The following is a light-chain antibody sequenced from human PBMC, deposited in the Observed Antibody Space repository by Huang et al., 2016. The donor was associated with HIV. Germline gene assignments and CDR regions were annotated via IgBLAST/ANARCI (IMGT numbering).Light chain of an antibody. Sequence: EIEMTQSPATLSVSPGERATLSCRASHSVDSDLAWYQQKPGQAPRLLIYDASTRATGISAKFNGTGSGTEFSLSITNIQSEDFAVYYCQQYNDWPPLTFGGGTKVEI. J-gene: IGKJ4*01. CDR2: DAS. CDR1: HSVDSD. V-gene: IGKV3-15*01. CDR3: QQYNDWPPLT.